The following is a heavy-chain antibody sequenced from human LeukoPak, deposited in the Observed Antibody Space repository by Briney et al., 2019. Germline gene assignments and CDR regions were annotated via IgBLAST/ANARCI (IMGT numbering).Heavy chain of an antibody. CDR3: ARAYYGDYPNDAFDI. J-gene: IGHJ3*02. CDR2: IYKDGST. V-gene: IGHV3-53*01. D-gene: IGHD4-17*01. Sequence: PGGSLRLSCAASGFAVSNNYMTWVRQAPGKGLEWVSVIYKDGSTYYADSVKGRFTISRDNSKNTVYLQMNSLRAEDTAVYYCARAYYGDYPNDAFDIWGQGTMVTVSS. CDR1: GFAVSNNY.